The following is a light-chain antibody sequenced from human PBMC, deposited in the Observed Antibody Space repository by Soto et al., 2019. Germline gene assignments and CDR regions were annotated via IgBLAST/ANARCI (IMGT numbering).Light chain of an antibody. CDR2: EVS. V-gene: IGLV2-14*01. Sequence: QSALTQPASVSGAPGQRITISCTGTSSNVGGYNYVSWYQHHPGKAPKLMIYEVSNRPSGVSNRFSGSKSGNTASLTISGLQAEDEADYYCQSYTSSLRVVFGGGTKLTVL. J-gene: IGLJ2*01. CDR3: QSYTSSLRVV. CDR1: SSNVGGYNY.